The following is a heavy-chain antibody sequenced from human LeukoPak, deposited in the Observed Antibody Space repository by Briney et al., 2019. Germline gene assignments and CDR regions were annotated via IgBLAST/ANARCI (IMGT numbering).Heavy chain of an antibody. CDR3: ARWGTYSSSWLGAFDI. D-gene: IGHD6-13*01. CDR2: ISGSGGST. Sequence: GGSLILSCAASGFTFSSYAMNWVRQAPGKGLEWVSGISGSGGSTYYADSVKGRFTVSRDNSKNTLSLQMNSLRAEDTAVYYCARWGTYSSSWLGAFDIWGQGTMVTVSS. CDR1: GFTFSSYA. V-gene: IGHV3-23*01. J-gene: IGHJ3*02.